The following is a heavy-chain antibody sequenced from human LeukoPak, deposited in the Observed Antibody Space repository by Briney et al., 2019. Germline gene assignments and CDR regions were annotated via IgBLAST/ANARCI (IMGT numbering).Heavy chain of an antibody. V-gene: IGHV1-8*01. Sequence: ASVKVSCKASGYTFTSYDIHWVRQATGQGLEWMGWMNPNSGNTGYAQKFQGRVTITADKSTSTAYMELSSLRSEDTAVYYCASSPLYDFWSGSQEGWFDPWGQGTLVTVSS. CDR3: ASSPLYDFWSGSQEGWFDP. J-gene: IGHJ5*02. CDR2: MNPNSGNT. CDR1: GYTFTSYD. D-gene: IGHD3-3*01.